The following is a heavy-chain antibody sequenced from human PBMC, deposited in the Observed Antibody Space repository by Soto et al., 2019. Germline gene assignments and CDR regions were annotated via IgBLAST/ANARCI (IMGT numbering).Heavy chain of an antibody. Sequence: SETLSLTCTVSGGSISRYYWSWIRQPPGKGLEWIGYIYHSGSTYYNPSLKSRVTISVDRSKNQFSLKLSSVTAADTAVYYCARSDCRYWGQGTLVTVS. CDR2: IYHSGST. D-gene: IGHD2-21*01. CDR1: GGSISRYY. CDR3: ARSDCRY. V-gene: IGHV4-59*12. J-gene: IGHJ4*02.